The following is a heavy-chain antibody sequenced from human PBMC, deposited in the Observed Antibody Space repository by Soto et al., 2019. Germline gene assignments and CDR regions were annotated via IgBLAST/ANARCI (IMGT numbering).Heavy chain of an antibody. J-gene: IGHJ1*01. CDR3: AKVSSYGDYPHYFQH. Sequence: EVQLLESGGGLVQPGGSLRLSCAASGFTFSSYAMSWVRQATGKGLEWVSAISGSGGSTYYADSVKGRFTISRDNSKNTLYLQMNSLRAEDTAVYYCAKVSSYGDYPHYFQHWGQGTLVTVSS. CDR1: GFTFSSYA. CDR2: ISGSGGST. V-gene: IGHV3-23*01. D-gene: IGHD4-17*01.